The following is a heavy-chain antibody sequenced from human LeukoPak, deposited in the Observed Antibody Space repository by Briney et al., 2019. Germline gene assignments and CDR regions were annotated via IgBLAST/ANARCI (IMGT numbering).Heavy chain of an antibody. J-gene: IGHJ4*02. CDR2: IDSDGSST. CDR3: ARRTTGDDY. D-gene: IGHD4-17*01. V-gene: IGHV3-74*01. Sequence: PGGSLRLSCAASGFIFSGFWMHWVRQPPGKGLVWVSRIDSDGSSTDYADSVKGRFTISRDNAKNTLYLQMNSLRAEDTGVYYCARRTTGDDYWGQGTLVTVSS. CDR1: GFIFSGFW.